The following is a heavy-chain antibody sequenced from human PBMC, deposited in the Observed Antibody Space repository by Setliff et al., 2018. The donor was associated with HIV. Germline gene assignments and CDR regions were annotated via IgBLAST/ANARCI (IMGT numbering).Heavy chain of an antibody. CDR3: ARISVASRYNSDMDV. CDR1: GFTFSSYA. Sequence: LRLSCAASGFTFSSYAMSWVRQAPGKGLEWVSAISGSGGSTYYADSVKGRFTISRDNSKNTLYLQMNSLRAEDTAVYYCARISVASRYNSDMDVWGKGTTVTVSS. J-gene: IGHJ6*03. CDR2: ISGSGGST. D-gene: IGHD5-12*01. V-gene: IGHV3-23*01.